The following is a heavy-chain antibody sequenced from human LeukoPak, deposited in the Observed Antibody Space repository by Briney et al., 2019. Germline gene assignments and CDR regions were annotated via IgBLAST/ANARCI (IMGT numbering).Heavy chain of an antibody. D-gene: IGHD6-13*01. CDR3: ARVVGLTGYSSSWYSGYYYYMDV. Sequence: SVKVSCKVSGYTLTELSMHWVRQAPGQGLEWMGGNLPLFGTTNYAQKFQDRVTITADKSTSTASMELSSLRSDDTAVYYCARVVGLTGYSSSWYSGYYYYMDVWGKGTTVTVSS. CDR1: GYTLTELS. J-gene: IGHJ6*03. V-gene: IGHV1-69*06. CDR2: NLPLFGTT.